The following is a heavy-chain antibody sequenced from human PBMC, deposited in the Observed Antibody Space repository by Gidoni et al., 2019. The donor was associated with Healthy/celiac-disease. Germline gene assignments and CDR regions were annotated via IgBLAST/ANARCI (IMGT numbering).Heavy chain of an antibody. V-gene: IGHV1-69*02. J-gene: IGHJ5*02. D-gene: IGHD6-13*01. CDR3: ARFNEQLGYNWFDP. Sequence: QVQLVQSGAEVKKPGSSVKVSCKASGGTFSSYTISWVRQAPGQGLEWMGRIIPILGIANYAQKFQGRVTITADKSTSTAYMELSSLRSEDTAVYYCARFNEQLGYNWFDPWGQGTLVTVSS. CDR2: IIPILGIA. CDR1: GGTFSSYT.